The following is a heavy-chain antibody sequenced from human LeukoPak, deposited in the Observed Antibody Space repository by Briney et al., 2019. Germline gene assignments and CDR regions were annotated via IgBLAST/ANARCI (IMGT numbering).Heavy chain of an antibody. CDR3: ASTNGEGYNYGSYYYYYGMDV. CDR2: INPNSGGT. D-gene: IGHD5-18*01. Sequence: ASVKVSCKASGYTFTGYYMHWVRQAPGQGLEWMGWINPNSGGTNYAQKFQGRVTMTRDTSISTAYMELSRLRSDDTAVYYCASTNGEGYNYGSYYYYYGMDVWGQGTTVTASS. J-gene: IGHJ6*02. CDR1: GYTFTGYY. V-gene: IGHV1-2*02.